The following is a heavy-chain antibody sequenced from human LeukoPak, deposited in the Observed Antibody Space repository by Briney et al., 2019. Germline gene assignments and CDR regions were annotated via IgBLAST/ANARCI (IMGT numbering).Heavy chain of an antibody. J-gene: IGHJ2*01. CDR2: IIPIFGTA. Sequence: SVKVSCKASGGTFSSYAISWVRQAPGQGLEWMGGIIPIFGTANYAQKFQGRVTITTDESTSTAYMELSSLRSEDTAVYYCARVPVDYYDFWSGSGYFDLWGRGTLVTVSS. CDR3: ARVPVDYYDFWSGSGYFDL. CDR1: GGTFSSYA. V-gene: IGHV1-69*05. D-gene: IGHD3-3*01.